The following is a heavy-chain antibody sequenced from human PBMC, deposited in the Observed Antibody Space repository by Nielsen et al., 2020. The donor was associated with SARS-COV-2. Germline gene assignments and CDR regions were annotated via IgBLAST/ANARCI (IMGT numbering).Heavy chain of an antibody. V-gene: IGHV3-30*03. J-gene: IGHJ6*02. CDR1: GFTFSSYG. CDR2: ISYDGSNK. Sequence: GGSLRLSCAASGFTFSSYGMHWVRQAPGKGLEWVAVISYDGSNKYYADSVKGRFTISRDNSKNTLYLQMNSLRAEDTAVYYCARDSRYYYYGMDVWGQGTTVTVSS. CDR3: ARDSRYYYYGMDV.